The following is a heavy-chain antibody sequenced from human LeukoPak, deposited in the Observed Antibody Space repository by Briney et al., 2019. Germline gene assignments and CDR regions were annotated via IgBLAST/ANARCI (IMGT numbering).Heavy chain of an antibody. Sequence: ISAYNGNTNYAQKLQGRVTMTTDTSTSTAYMELRSLRSDDTAVYYCARDGWELPSNYFDYWGQG. J-gene: IGHJ4*02. D-gene: IGHD1-26*01. CDR3: ARDGWELPSNYFDY. CDR2: ISAYNGNT. V-gene: IGHV1-18*01.